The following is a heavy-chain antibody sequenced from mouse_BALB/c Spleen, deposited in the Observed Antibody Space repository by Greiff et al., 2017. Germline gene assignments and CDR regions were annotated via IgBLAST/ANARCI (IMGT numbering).Heavy chain of an antibody. CDR3: TRSDGNYYCYFDV. D-gene: IGHD2-1*01. CDR2: INSSNGAT. J-gene: IGHJ1*01. CDR1: GYTFTSYY. Sequence: VKLQESGAELVKPGASVKLSCKASGYTFTSYYMYWVKQRPGKGLEWIGEINSSNGATNFNEKFKSKATMTVDKSSSTAYMQLSSLTSEDSAVYYCTRSDGNYYCYFDVWGAGTTVTVSS. V-gene: IGHV1S81*02.